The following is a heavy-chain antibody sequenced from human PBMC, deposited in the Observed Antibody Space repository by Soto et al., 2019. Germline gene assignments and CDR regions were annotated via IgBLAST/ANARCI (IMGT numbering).Heavy chain of an antibody. CDR2: ISSSGSTI. V-gene: IGHV3-11*01. CDR1: GFTFTDYY. CDR3: ARVLVFYGGFDP. Sequence: GGSLRLSCAAPGFTFTDYYMTWIRQAPGKGLEWVSYISSSGSTIYYADSVKGRFTISRDNAKNSLYLQMNSLRAEDTAVYYCARVLVFYGGFDPWGQGTLVTVSS. J-gene: IGHJ5*02. D-gene: IGHD2-21*02.